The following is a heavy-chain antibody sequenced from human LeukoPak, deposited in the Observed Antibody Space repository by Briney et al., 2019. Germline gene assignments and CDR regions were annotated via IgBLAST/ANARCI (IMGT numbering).Heavy chain of an antibody. CDR3: VRDTGSGSYYYYGMDV. Sequence: GGSLRLSCAASGFTFSDYYMSWIRQAPGKGLEWVSYISSSSSYTNYADSVKGRFTISRDNAKNSLYLQMNSLRAEDTAVYYCVRDTGSGSYYYYGMDVWGKGTTVTVSS. CDR2: ISSSSSYT. CDR1: GFTFSDYY. V-gene: IGHV3-11*06. J-gene: IGHJ6*04. D-gene: IGHD3-10*01.